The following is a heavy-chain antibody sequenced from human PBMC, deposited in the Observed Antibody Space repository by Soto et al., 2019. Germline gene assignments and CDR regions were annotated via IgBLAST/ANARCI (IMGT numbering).Heavy chain of an antibody. D-gene: IGHD3-3*01. V-gene: IGHV4-61*01. CDR3: ARGVFRFLQWFDP. CDR2: VYYSGST. CDR1: GAFVNSENYY. J-gene: IGHJ5*02. Sequence: KPSETLSLTXTVSGAFVNSENYYWSWIRQPPGKGLEWIGYVYYSGSTNYNPSLKSRATISLDTYRNQFSLKMTSMTSADTAFYYCARGVFRFLQWFDPWGQGTLVTVSS.